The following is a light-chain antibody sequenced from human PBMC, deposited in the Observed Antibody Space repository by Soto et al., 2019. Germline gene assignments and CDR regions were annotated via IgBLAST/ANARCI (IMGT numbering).Light chain of an antibody. Sequence: EIVLTQSPGTLSLSPGERATLSCRASQSVGRNLAWYQQKPGQSPRLLVYGASTRATGITARFSGSGSGTDFTLSISSLQSQDSAIYYCQHYYNWPRTFGQGTKVDIK. V-gene: IGKV3-15*01. CDR3: QHYYNWPRT. CDR2: GAS. J-gene: IGKJ1*01. CDR1: QSVGRN.